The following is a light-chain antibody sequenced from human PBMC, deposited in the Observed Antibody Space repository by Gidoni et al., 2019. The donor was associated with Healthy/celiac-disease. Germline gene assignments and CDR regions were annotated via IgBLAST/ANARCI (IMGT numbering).Light chain of an antibody. CDR1: QGISSL. CDR2: AAS. J-gene: IGKJ2*01. CDR3: QQANSFPNT. V-gene: IGKV1-12*01. Sequence: DIQITQSPSSVSASVGDRVPITFRTSQGISSLLAWYQQKPGKAPKLLIYAASSLQSGVPSRFSGSGSGTDFTLTISSLQPEEFATYYCQQANSFPNTFGQGTKLEIK.